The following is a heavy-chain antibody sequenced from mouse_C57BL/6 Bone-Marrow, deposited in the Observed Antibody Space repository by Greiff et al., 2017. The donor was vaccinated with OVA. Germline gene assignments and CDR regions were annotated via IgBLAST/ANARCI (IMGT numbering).Heavy chain of an antibody. CDR2: ISNLAYSI. V-gene: IGHV5-15*01. D-gene: IGHD2-5*01. Sequence: EVHLVESGGGLVQPGGSLKLSCAASGFTFSDYGMAWVRQAPRKGPEWVAFISNLAYSIYYADTVTGRFTISRENAKNTLYLEMSSLRSEDTAMYYCARQDYSNPAMDYWGQGTSVTVSS. CDR1: GFTFSDYG. J-gene: IGHJ4*01. CDR3: ARQDYSNPAMDY.